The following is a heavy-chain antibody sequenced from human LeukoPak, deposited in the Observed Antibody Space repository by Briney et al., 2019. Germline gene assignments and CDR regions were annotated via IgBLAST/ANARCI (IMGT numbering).Heavy chain of an antibody. Sequence: PGGSLRLSCAASGFTFSSYWMQWVRQAPGKGLVWASRIDGDGSSTNYADSVKGRFTISRDNSKNTLYLQMNSLRAEDSAVYYCAKSRVRGVYYFDYWGQGTLVTVSS. V-gene: IGHV3-74*01. CDR2: IDGDGSST. CDR3: AKSRVRGVYYFDY. J-gene: IGHJ4*02. D-gene: IGHD3-10*02. CDR1: GFTFSSYW.